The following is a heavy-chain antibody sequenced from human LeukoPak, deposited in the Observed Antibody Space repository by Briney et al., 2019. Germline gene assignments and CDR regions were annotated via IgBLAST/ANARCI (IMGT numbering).Heavy chain of an antibody. D-gene: IGHD2-2*02. J-gene: IGHJ3*02. Sequence: PSETLSLTCTASGGSISSHYWSWIRQPPGKGLEWIGYIYYSGSTNYNASLKSRVTISVDTSKNQFSLKLSSVTAADTAVYYCARDRSSAAAIPSDAFDIWGQGTMVTVSS. CDR3: ARDRSSAAAIPSDAFDI. V-gene: IGHV4-59*11. CDR2: IYYSGST. CDR1: GGSISSHY.